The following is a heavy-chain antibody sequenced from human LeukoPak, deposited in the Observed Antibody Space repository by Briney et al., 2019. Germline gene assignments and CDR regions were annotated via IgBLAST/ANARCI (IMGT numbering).Heavy chain of an antibody. CDR2: ISDNGGGR. V-gene: IGHV3-23*01. J-gene: IGHJ4*02. CDR1: GFIFRNYA. D-gene: IGHD4/OR15-4a*01. Sequence: GGSLRLSCGDSGFIFRNYAMSWVRQAPGEGLEWVSGISDNGGGRYYADSVKGRFTISRDNSKNMLYLQMNSLRAEDTAVYYCAKESGALGAPLYDYWGRGILVTASS. CDR3: AKESGALGAPLYDY.